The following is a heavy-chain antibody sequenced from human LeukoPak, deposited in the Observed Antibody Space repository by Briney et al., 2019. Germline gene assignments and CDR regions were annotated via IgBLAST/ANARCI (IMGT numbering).Heavy chain of an antibody. J-gene: IGHJ4*02. Sequence: SLKDSCKASRDTFSSYAISWVRQAPGQRLEWMGRIIPIFGIANYTQKFQGTVTTTADKSTSTAYMELSSLRFEDMAVYYCARSSHDFWSGYSGNVLDYWGQGTLVTVSS. CDR1: RDTFSSYA. D-gene: IGHD3-3*01. CDR2: IIPIFGIA. CDR3: ARSSHDFWSGYSGNVLDY. V-gene: IGHV1-69*04.